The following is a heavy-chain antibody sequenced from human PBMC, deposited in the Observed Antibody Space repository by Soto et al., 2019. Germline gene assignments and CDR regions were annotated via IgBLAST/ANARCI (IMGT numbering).Heavy chain of an antibody. J-gene: IGHJ4*02. CDR3: ASVTGTTNLDFDY. CDR1: GGTFSSYA. CDR2: IIPIFGTA. D-gene: IGHD1-7*01. Sequence: ASVKVSCKASGGTFSSYAISWVRQAPGQGLEWMGGIIPIFGTANYAQKFQGRVTITADESTSTAYMELSSLRSENTAVYYCASVTGTTNLDFDYWGQGTLVTAPQ. V-gene: IGHV1-69*13.